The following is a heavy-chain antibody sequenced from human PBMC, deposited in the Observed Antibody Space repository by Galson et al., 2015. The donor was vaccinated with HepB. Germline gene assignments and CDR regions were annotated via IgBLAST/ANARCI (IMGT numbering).Heavy chain of an antibody. CDR3: ARRDYGDYGRLDY. CDR1: GFTFSSYS. Sequence: SLRLSCAASGFTFSSYSMNWVRQAPGKGLEWVSYISSSSSTIYYADSVKGRFTISRDNAKNSLYLQRNSLRAEDTAVYYCARRDYGDYGRLDYWGQGTLVTVSS. D-gene: IGHD4-17*01. J-gene: IGHJ4*02. V-gene: IGHV3-48*04. CDR2: ISSSSSTI.